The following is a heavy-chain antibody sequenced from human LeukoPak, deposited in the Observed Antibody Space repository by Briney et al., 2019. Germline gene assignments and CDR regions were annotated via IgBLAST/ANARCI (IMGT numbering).Heavy chain of an antibody. CDR1: GYTFSDFY. D-gene: IGHD1-14*01. V-gene: IGHV1-46*01. J-gene: IGHJ4*02. CDR3: GGEPPPSYYFDY. Sequence: ASVTVSFQSSGYTFSDFYVHWVRPAPGQGLEWMGISKVSGGRTEYAQKFQGRVTMTRDMSTSTVYMELNNLRSEDTAGYYLGGEPPPSYYFDYWGQGTLVTVSS. CDR2: SKVSGGRT.